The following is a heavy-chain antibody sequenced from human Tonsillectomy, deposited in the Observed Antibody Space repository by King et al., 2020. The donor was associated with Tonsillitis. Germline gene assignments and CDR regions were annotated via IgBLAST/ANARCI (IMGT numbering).Heavy chain of an antibody. D-gene: IGHD2-15*01. CDR3: ARQDRECNDESCFSARFDP. Sequence: EWQLVQSGAEVKKPGESLKISCKGSGYTFTTYWIGWVRQMPGKGLEWMGSIYPGDSDTTYSPSFQGQVTFSADRSISRAYLQFSSLKASDTAIYYCARQDRECNDESCFSARFDPWGQGTLVTVSS. V-gene: IGHV5-51*01. J-gene: IGHJ5*02. CDR2: IYPGDSDT. CDR1: GYTFTTYW.